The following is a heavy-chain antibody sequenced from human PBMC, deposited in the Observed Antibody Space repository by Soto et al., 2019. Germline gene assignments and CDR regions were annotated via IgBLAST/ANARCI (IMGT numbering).Heavy chain of an antibody. CDR2: IYYSGST. V-gene: IGHV4-39*01. CDR3: ASRDDVWGSYRSV. Sequence: QLQLQESGPGLVKPSETLSLTCTVSGGSISSSSYYWGWIRQPPGKGLEWIGSIYYSGSTYYNPSLKSRVTISVDTSKNQFSLKLSSVTAADTAVYYCASRDDVWGSYRSVWGQGTLVTVSS. J-gene: IGHJ4*02. CDR1: GGSISSSSYY. D-gene: IGHD3-16*02.